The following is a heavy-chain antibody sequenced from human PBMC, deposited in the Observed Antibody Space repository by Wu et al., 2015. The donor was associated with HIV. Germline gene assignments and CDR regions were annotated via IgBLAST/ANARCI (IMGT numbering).Heavy chain of an antibody. V-gene: IGHV1-69*01. CDR3: ARWEELQLGNSFDL. Sequence: EVRRPGSVGEDLMQDLGDTLNRFTINWVAPGPLGQGVEWVGGIIPLSGTINYAQKFQTRATITADESTATAHLEVNSLRHEDTAMYYCARWEELQLGNSFDLWGLGTMVIVSS. D-gene: IGHD1-1*01. J-gene: IGHJ3*01. CDR2: IIPLSGTI. CDR1: GDTLNRFT.